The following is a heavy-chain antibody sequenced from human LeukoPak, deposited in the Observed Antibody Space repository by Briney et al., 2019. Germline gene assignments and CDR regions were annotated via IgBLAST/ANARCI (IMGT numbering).Heavy chain of an antibody. CDR2: TYYRSKWYI. CDR3: ARGREDPNWFDP. J-gene: IGHJ5*02. D-gene: IGHD1-26*01. CDR1: GDSVSSGSAA. V-gene: IGHV6-1*01. Sequence: QNPSLTCAISGDSVSSGSAAWKWIRHSPSRGLEWLGRTYYRSKWYIEYSVSVRSRITISPNTSKNQLSPQLNSVTPDDTAVYYCARGREDPNWFDPWGQGPLVTVSS.